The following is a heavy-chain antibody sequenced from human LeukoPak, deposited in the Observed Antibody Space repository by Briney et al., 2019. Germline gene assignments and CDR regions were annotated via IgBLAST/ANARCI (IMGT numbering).Heavy chain of an antibody. CDR3: ARGFLGDGHY. D-gene: IGHD3-10*01. CDR1: GFTFSSYW. V-gene: IGHV3-74*01. J-gene: IGHJ4*02. Sequence: GGSLRRSCAASGFTFSSYWMHWVRQAPGKGLVWVSHINSDGSTTNYADSVKGRFTISRDNAKNTLYLQMNSLRAEDTAVYYCARGFLGDGHYWGQGTLVTVSS. CDR2: INSDGSTT.